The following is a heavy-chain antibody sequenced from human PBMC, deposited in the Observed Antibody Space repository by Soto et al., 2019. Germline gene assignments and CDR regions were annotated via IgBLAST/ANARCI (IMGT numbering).Heavy chain of an antibody. CDR3: ATSVNSAMAFDY. Sequence: ASVKVSCKASGYTFTHYYIHWVRQAPGQGLEWMGIINPNGGSTTYAQKFRAGVTMTRDTSTSTVYMELSNLRSDDSAVYYCATSVNSAMAFDYWGQGTLGTVSS. V-gene: IGHV1-46*01. CDR1: GYTFTHYY. CDR2: INPNGGST. J-gene: IGHJ4*02. D-gene: IGHD5-18*01.